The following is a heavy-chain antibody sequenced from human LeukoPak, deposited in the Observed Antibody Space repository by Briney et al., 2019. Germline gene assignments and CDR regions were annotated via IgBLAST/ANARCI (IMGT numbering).Heavy chain of an antibody. V-gene: IGHV4-34*01. Sequence: ASETLSLTCAVYGGSFSGYYWSWIRHPPGKGLEGIGEINHSGSTNYNPSLKSRVTISVDTSKNQFSLKLSSVTAADTAVYYCARGRPDIVVVPAAIYYWGQGTLVTVSS. CDR2: INHSGST. D-gene: IGHD2-2*01. J-gene: IGHJ4*02. CDR1: GGSFSGYY. CDR3: ARGRPDIVVVPAAIYY.